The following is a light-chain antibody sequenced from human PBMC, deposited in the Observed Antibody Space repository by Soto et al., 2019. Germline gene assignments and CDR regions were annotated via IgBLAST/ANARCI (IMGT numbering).Light chain of an antibody. Sequence: EIVITQSPGTLSLSPGERATLXCRTSQSVSASQLAWYQQKPGQAPRLLIYGASNRATGIPDRFSGSGSGTDFTLTISSLQPDDFATYYCQQYNTYSSLTFGGGTKVDIK. CDR3: QQYNTYSSLT. CDR1: QSVSASQ. J-gene: IGKJ4*01. CDR2: GAS. V-gene: IGKV3-20*01.